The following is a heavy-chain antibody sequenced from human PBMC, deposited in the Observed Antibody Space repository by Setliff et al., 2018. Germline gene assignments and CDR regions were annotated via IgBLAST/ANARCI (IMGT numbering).Heavy chain of an antibody. CDR1: GYAFTDNY. Sequence: VKVSCKTSGYAFTDNYIHWVRQAPGQGLEWMGWINPKTGGTNLAQKFQGWVSMTRDTSITTAYMELSRLTSDDMAVYFCARSDHLVVDGFDVWGQGTMVTVSS. V-gene: IGHV1-2*04. CDR3: ARSDHLVVDGFDV. CDR2: INPKTGGT. D-gene: IGHD3-16*01. J-gene: IGHJ3*01.